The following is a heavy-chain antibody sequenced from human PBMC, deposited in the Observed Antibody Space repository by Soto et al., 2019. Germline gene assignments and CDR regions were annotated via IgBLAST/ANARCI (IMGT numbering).Heavy chain of an antibody. CDR3: AKGGRQWLVTSDFNY. CDR2: VSHDGRNT. J-gene: IGHJ4*02. CDR1: GFTFSDYA. D-gene: IGHD6-19*01. Sequence: VQLVESGGGVVQPGRSLRLSCAASGFTFSDYAMHWVRQAPGKGLEWVAVVSHDGRNTHYADSVKGRFTISRDSSKSKVSLEMTRLRAEDTADYYCAKGGRQWLVTSDFNYWGQGALVTVSS. V-gene: IGHV3-30*18.